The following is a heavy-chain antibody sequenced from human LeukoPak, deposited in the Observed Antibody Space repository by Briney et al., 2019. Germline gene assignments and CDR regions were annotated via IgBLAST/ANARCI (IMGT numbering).Heavy chain of an antibody. CDR2: ISGSGSST. CDR3: AKGRGNTAMVNFDY. D-gene: IGHD5-18*01. CDR1: GVTFSSYA. J-gene: IGHJ4*02. V-gene: IGHV3-23*01. Sequence: PGGSLRLSCAASGVTFSSYAMTWVRQAPGKGLEWVSGISGSGSSTYYADSVKGRFTISRDNSKNTLYLQMNSLRAEDTAVYYCAKGRGNTAMVNFDYWGQGTLVTVSS.